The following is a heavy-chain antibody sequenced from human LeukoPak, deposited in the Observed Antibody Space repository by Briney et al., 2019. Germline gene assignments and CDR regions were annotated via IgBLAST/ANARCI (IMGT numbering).Heavy chain of an antibody. CDR3: ARVPHAMVRGVIITEFYFDY. D-gene: IGHD3-10*01. V-gene: IGHV3-21*01. J-gene: IGHJ4*02. Sequence: GGALRLSCAASGLTFSSYSMNWVRQAPGKGLEWGSSISSSSNYIYYADSVKGRFTISRDNAKNSLYLQMNSLRAEDTAVYYCARVPHAMVRGVIITEFYFDYWGQGTLVTVSS. CDR1: GLTFSSYS. CDR2: ISSSSNYI.